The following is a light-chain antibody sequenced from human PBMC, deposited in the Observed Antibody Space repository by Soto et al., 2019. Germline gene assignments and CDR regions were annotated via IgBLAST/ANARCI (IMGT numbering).Light chain of an antibody. CDR2: LGS. CDR3: MQPLQSWT. V-gene: IGKV2-28*01. CDR1: HSLLHSNGYNY. J-gene: IGKJ1*01. Sequence: DIVMTQSPLSLPVTPGEPASISFRSSHSLLHSNGYNYLDWYLQKPGQSPQLLIYLGSNRASGVPDRFSGSGSGTDFTLKISRVEAEDVGVYYCMQPLQSWTFGQGTKVDIK.